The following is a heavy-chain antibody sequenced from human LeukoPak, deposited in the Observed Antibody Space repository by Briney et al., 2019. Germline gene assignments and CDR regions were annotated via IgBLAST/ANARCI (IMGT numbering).Heavy chain of an antibody. D-gene: IGHD4-17*01. V-gene: IGHV3-21*01. CDR1: GFTFSSYS. Sequence: GGSLRLSCAASGFTFSSYSMNWVRQAPGKRLEWVSSISSSSSYIYYADSAKGRFTISRDNAKNSLYLQMNSLRAEDTAVYYWARSLLGTVTTFHAFDIWGQGTMVTVSS. CDR3: ARSLLGTVTTFHAFDI. CDR2: ISSSSSYI. J-gene: IGHJ3*02.